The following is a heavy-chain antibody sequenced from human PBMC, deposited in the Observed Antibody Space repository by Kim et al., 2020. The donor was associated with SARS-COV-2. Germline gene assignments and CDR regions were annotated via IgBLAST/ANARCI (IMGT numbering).Heavy chain of an antibody. J-gene: IGHJ5*02. CDR1: GFTFGDYA. D-gene: IGHD6-13*01. CDR3: TRDRGSSWWKWFDP. V-gene: IGHV3-49*04. CDR2: IRSKAYGGTT. Sequence: GGSLRLSCTASGFTFGDYAMSWVRQAPGKGLEWVGFIRSKAYGGTTEYAASVKGRFTISRDDSKSIAYLQMNSLKTEDTAVYYCTRDRGSSWWKWFDPWGQGTLVTVSS.